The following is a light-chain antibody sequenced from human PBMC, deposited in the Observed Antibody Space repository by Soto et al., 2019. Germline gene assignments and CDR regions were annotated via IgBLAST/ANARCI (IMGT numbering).Light chain of an antibody. V-gene: IGKV3-15*01. J-gene: IGKJ1*01. CDR2: GAS. CDR3: QQYNDWPRT. Sequence: ETVMTQSRASLSVSPGERAIISCRASQTVGSNLAWYQQTPGRAPRLLIYGASTRATGIPARFSGGGSGTELTLTISSLQSEDFAVYYCQQYNDWPRTFGQGTKMEI. CDR1: QTVGSN.